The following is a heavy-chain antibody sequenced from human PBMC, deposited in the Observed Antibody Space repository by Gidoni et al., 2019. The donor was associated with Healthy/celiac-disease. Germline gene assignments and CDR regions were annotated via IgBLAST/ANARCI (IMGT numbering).Heavy chain of an antibody. D-gene: IGHD6-6*01. J-gene: IGHJ4*02. CDR1: GRSISSYY. V-gene: IGHV4-4*07. CDR3: AREVSGRRAARRFDY. Sequence: QVQLQESGPGLVQPSETLSLPCPVSGRSISSYYWSWIRQPAGQGLEWIGRIYTSGSPNYNPSLKSRGTMTVDTSKNQFSLKLSSVTAADTAVYYCAREVSGRRAARRFDYWGQGTLVIVSS. CDR2: IYTSGSP.